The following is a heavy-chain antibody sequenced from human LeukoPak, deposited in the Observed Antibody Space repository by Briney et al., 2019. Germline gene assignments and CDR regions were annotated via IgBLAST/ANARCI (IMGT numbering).Heavy chain of an antibody. CDR2: IKQDGSEK. V-gene: IGHV3-7*01. CDR3: TREGAGGFDY. J-gene: IGHJ4*02. Sequence: GGSLRLSCAASGFTFRSSWMSWVRQAPGKGLEWVANIKQDGSEKTYVDSVKGRFTISRDNAKNSLYLQMNSLRADDTAVYYCTREGAGGFDYWGQGTLVTVSS. CDR1: GFTFRSSW. D-gene: IGHD3-10*01.